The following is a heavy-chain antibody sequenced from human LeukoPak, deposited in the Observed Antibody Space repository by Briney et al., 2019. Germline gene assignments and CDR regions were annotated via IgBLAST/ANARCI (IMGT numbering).Heavy chain of an antibody. V-gene: IGHV3-30-3*01. CDR2: ISYDGGNT. CDR1: GFTFSSNA. Sequence: GGSLRLSCAASGFTFSSNAIHWVRQAPGKGLEWVAEISYDGGNTYYADSVKGRFTISRDNSKNTLYLQMNSLRAEDTAVYYCAKEGSGIHFDYWGQGTLVTVSS. J-gene: IGHJ4*02. D-gene: IGHD1-1*01. CDR3: AKEGSGIHFDY.